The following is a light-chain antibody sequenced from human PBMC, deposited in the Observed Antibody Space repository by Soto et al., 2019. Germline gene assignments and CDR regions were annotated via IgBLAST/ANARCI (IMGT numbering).Light chain of an antibody. V-gene: IGKV3-15*01. CDR2: GAS. CDR1: QSVAGN. J-gene: IGKJ4*01. Sequence: EIVMTQSPATLSVSPGERATLSCRASQSVAGNLAWYQQNPGQAPRLLIYGASTRATGIPTRFSGGGSGTECTLTISSLQSEDFAIYYCQQYNKWPLTFGGGTKVEIK. CDR3: QQYNKWPLT.